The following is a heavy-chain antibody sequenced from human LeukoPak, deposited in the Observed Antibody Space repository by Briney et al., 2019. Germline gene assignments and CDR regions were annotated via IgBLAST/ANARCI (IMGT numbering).Heavy chain of an antibody. Sequence: GGSLRLSCAASGFTFSSYSMNWVRQAPGKGLEWASSISSTSTYIDYADSVKGRFTISRDNAKNPLYLQMNSLRVEDTAVYYCASTTVTTGYWGQGTLVTVSS. J-gene: IGHJ4*02. CDR1: GFTFSSYS. CDR3: ASTTVTTGY. V-gene: IGHV3-21*01. D-gene: IGHD4-11*01. CDR2: ISSTSTYI.